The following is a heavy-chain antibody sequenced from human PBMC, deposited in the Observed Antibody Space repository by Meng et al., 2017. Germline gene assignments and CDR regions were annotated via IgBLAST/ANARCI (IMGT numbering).Heavy chain of an antibody. Sequence: VDLVQYGGAEKKPGAHVKVACKAYAYTSHTYRISCVRQAPGQGLEWMGWSSGYHGNTKYAQKLQGRVTMTTDTSTSTAYMGLRSLISDDTAVYYCAVEGGSYYPDYWGQGTLVTVSS. CDR3: AVEGGSYYPDY. D-gene: IGHD1-26*01. V-gene: IGHV1-18*04. CDR1: AYTSHTYR. J-gene: IGHJ4*02. CDR2: SSGYHGNT.